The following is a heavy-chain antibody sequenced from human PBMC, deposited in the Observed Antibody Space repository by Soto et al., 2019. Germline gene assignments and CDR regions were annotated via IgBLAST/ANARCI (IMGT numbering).Heavy chain of an antibody. J-gene: IGHJ4*02. CDR3: AKATQYEGGSYFDY. V-gene: IGHV3-30*18. CDR2: ISYDGSNK. CDR1: GFTFSSYG. D-gene: IGHD2-15*01. Sequence: QVQLVESGGGVVQPGRSLRLSCAASGFTFSSYGMHWVRQAPGKGLEWVAVISYDGSNKYYADSVKGRFTTSRDNSKNTLYLQMNSLRAEDTAVYYCAKATQYEGGSYFDYWGQGTLVTVSS.